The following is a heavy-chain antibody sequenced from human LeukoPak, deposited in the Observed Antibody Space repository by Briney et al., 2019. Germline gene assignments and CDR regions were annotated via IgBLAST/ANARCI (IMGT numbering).Heavy chain of an antibody. J-gene: IGHJ6*02. CDR2: IYHSGST. D-gene: IGHD5-18*01. V-gene: IGHV4-30-2*01. CDR1: GGSISSGGYS. Sequence: SQTLSLTCAVSGGSISSGGYSWSWIRQPPGKGLEWIGYIYHSGSTYYNPSLKSRVTISVDTSKNQFSLKLSSVTAADTAVYYCAREAGYSYGLYYYYYGMDVWGQGTTVTVSS. CDR3: AREAGYSYGLYYYYYGMDV.